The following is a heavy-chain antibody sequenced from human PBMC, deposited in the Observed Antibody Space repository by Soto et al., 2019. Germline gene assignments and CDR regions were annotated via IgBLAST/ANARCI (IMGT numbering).Heavy chain of an antibody. Sequence: QVQLVDTGGGVVQPGTSLRLACAASGFTLSNIGMQWVRQAPGKGLEWVAVISAGGNTKYYADSVKCRFTISRDNAKNSRFLQMNSLRTEDTAVYYCAKESGGERYAAYFDLWGQGTLVTVSA. V-gene: IGHV3-30*18. D-gene: IGHD2-21*01. CDR1: GFTLSNIG. CDR3: AKESGGERYAAYFDL. CDR2: ISAGGNTK. J-gene: IGHJ4*02.